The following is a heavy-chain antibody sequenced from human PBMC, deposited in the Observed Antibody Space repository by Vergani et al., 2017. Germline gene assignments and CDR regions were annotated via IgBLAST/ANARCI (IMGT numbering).Heavy chain of an antibody. D-gene: IGHD6-19*01. J-gene: IGHJ5*02. Sequence: QVQLQESGPGLVTPSETLSLTCTVSGGSISSYYWSWIRQPPGKGLGWIGYIYYSGSTNYNPSLKSRVTISVDTSKNQFSLKLSSVTAADTAVYYCARRSAVAGNWFDPWGQGTRVTVSS. CDR3: ARRSAVAGNWFDP. CDR2: IYYSGST. CDR1: GGSISSYY. V-gene: IGHV4-59*01.